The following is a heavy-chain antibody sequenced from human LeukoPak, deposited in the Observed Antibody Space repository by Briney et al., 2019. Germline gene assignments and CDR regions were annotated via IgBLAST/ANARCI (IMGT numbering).Heavy chain of an antibody. Sequence: GGSLRLSCAASGFTFSSYTIHWVRQPPGKGLEWVAVISFDGSNKYYADSVKGRFTISRDNSKNTLYLQMNSLRAEDTAVYYCATHSSGWYVEFDYWGQGTLVTVSS. CDR1: GFTFSSYT. J-gene: IGHJ4*02. CDR3: ATHSSGWYVEFDY. D-gene: IGHD6-19*01. V-gene: IGHV3-30-3*01. CDR2: ISFDGSNK.